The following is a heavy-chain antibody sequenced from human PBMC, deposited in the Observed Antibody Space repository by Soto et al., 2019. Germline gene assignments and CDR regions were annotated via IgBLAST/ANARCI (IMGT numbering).Heavy chain of an antibody. CDR1: GYNFNTYG. V-gene: IGHV1-18*01. CDR2: ISGYNGYT. J-gene: IGHJ4*02. CDR3: ARDRDYSHTDADIDY. D-gene: IGHD3-16*01. Sequence: QVQLMQSGAEVRRPGTSMRISCTKSGYNFNTYGIIWVRQAPGQGLEWMGWISGYNGYTKYAQNFEDRVTLSTDPSTSTAFLELRNLRSGDTALYFCARDRDYSHTDADIDYWGQGTLVTVSS.